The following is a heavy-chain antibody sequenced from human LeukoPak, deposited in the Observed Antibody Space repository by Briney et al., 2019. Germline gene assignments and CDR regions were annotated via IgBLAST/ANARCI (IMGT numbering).Heavy chain of an antibody. J-gene: IGHJ6*02. Sequence: GGSLRLSCAASGFTVSSNYMSWVRQAPGKGLEWVSVIYSGGSTYYADSVKGRFTISRHNSKNTLYLQMNSLSAEDTAVDYCARVESLGVTDVWGQGTTVTVSS. V-gene: IGHV3-53*04. CDR1: GFTVSSNY. CDR3: ARVESLGVTDV. CDR2: IYSGGST. D-gene: IGHD2-21*02.